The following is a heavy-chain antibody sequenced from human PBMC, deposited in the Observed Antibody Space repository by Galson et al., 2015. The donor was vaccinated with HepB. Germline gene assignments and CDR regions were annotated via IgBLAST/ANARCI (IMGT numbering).Heavy chain of an antibody. CDR2: ISGSGGST. Sequence: SLRLSCAASGFTFSTYAMSWVRQAPGKGLEWVSAISGSGGSTYYADSVKGRFTISRDNSKNTPYLQMNSLRAEDTAVYFCARDSSVRGSFAYWGQGTLVTVSS. J-gene: IGHJ4*02. V-gene: IGHV3-23*01. CDR1: GFTFSTYA. CDR3: ARDSSVRGSFAY. D-gene: IGHD2-2*01.